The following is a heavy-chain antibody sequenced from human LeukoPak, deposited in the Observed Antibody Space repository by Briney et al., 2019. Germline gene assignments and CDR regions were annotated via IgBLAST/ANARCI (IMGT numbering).Heavy chain of an antibody. Sequence: GGSLRLSWAASGFTFSDYYMSWIRQAPGKGLEWVSYISSSGSTIYYADSVKGRFTISRDNAKNSLYLQMNSLRAEDTAVYYCARDPSPYYYSYGMDVWGQGTTVTVS. CDR3: ARDPSPYYYSYGMDV. J-gene: IGHJ6*02. V-gene: IGHV3-11*01. CDR2: ISSSGSTI. CDR1: GFTFSDYY.